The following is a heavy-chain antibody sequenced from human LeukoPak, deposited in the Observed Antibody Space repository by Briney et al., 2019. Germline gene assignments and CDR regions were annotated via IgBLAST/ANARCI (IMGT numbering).Heavy chain of an antibody. J-gene: IGHJ4*02. V-gene: IGHV1-8*01. Sequence: ASVKVSCKASGYTFTSYDINWVRQATGQGFERMGWMNPNSGDTGYAQKFQGRVTMTRNTSISTAYMELSSLRSEDTAVYYCARGVPRYCRSPGRAAASICGVYWGQGTLVTVSS. CDR2: MNPNSGDT. CDR1: GYTFTSYD. D-gene: IGHD2-2*01. CDR3: ARGVPRYCRSPGRAAASICGVY.